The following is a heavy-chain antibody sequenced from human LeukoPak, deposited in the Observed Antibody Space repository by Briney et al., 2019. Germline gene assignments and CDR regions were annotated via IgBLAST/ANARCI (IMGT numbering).Heavy chain of an antibody. CDR3: ARDGYCSSTSCYDYYYYYMDV. V-gene: IGHV3-23*01. CDR1: GFTFSSYA. J-gene: IGHJ6*03. CDR2: ISGSGGST. D-gene: IGHD2-2*03. Sequence: GGSLRLSCAASGFTFSSYAMSWVRQAPGKGLEWVSAISGSGGSTYYADSVKGRFTISRDNSKNTLYLQMNSLRAEDTALYYCARDGYCSSTSCYDYYYYYMDVWGKGTTVTVSS.